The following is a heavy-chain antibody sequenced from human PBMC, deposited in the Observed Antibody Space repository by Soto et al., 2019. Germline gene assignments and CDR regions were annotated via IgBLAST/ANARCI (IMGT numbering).Heavy chain of an antibody. CDR2: INHSGTT. V-gene: IGHV4-31*03. Sequence: TLSLTCTVSGGCIRSAGHYWSWIRQHPGKGLEWIGYINHSGTTFYNPSLKSRLTISVDTSENQFSLRLTSVTAADTAVYFCARWGGLCPHGVCAAPFDHWGQGTLVTVS. D-gene: IGHD2-8*01. CDR3: ARWGGLCPHGVCAAPFDH. CDR1: GGCIRSAGHY. J-gene: IGHJ5*02.